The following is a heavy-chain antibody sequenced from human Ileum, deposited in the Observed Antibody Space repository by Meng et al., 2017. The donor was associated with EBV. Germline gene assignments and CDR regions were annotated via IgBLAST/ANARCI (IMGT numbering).Heavy chain of an antibody. J-gene: IGHJ4*02. Sequence: QVQLLQSRYDFKKPGDSVKVSCQAAGYTFTSSSMNWVRHASGQGLEWMGWININTGNPTYAQGFTGRFVFSLDTSVSTAYLQIDSRKAEDTAVYYCARDKIAVAGITGDYWGQGTLVTVSS. CDR3: ARDKIAVAGITGDY. CDR1: GYTFTSSS. D-gene: IGHD6-19*01. CDR2: ININTGNP. V-gene: IGHV7-4-1*01.